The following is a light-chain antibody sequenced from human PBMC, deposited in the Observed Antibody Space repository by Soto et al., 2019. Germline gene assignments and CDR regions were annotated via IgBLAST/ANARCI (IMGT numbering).Light chain of an antibody. J-gene: IGKJ5*01. CDR3: QQYGHAPPIT. CDR1: QSISSSY. V-gene: IGKV3-20*01. Sequence: EIVLTQSPGTLSLSPGERATLSCRASQSISSSYLAWYQQKPGQAPRLLIYDASSRATGIPDRFSGSGSGTDFTLTISRLEPEDFAVYYCQQYGHAPPITFGQGTRLEIK. CDR2: DAS.